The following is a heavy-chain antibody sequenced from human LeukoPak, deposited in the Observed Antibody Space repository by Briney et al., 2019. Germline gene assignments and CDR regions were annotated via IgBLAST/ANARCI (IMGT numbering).Heavy chain of an antibody. Sequence: GESLKRSCKASGYIFTGYWIGWVRQMPGKSLEWMGTMYPSDSDTRYSPSVEGHVTISTDKSGSVAFLEWTSLKTSDSAIYYCARGLPSSGYFDWGQGTLITVSS. D-gene: IGHD6-19*01. CDR3: ARGLPSSGYFD. CDR2: MYPSDSDT. CDR1: GYIFTGYW. V-gene: IGHV5-51*01. J-gene: IGHJ4*02.